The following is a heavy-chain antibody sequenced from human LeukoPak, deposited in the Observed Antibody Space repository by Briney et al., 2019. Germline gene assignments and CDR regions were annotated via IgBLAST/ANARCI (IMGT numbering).Heavy chain of an antibody. CDR1: GGSISSYY. Sequence: SETLSLTCTVSGGSISSYYWSWIRQPAGKGLEWIGRIYTSGSTNYNPSLKSRVTMSVDTSKNQFSLKLSSVTAADTAVYYCARESTPRSITIFGVVISYFDYWGQGTLITVSS. CDR3: ARESTPRSITIFGVVISYFDY. CDR2: IYTSGST. D-gene: IGHD3-3*01. V-gene: IGHV4-4*07. J-gene: IGHJ4*02.